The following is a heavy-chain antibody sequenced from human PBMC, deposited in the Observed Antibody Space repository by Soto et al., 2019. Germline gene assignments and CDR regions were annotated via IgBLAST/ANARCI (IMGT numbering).Heavy chain of an antibody. Sequence: EVQLVESGGGLVQPGGSLKLSCAASGFTFSGSAMHWVRQASGKGLEWVGRIRSKANSYATAYAASVKGRFTISRDDSKNTAYLQMNSLKTEDTAGYYCATLPTGGFDYWGQGTLVTVSS. J-gene: IGHJ4*02. CDR3: ATLPTGGFDY. V-gene: IGHV3-73*01. CDR1: GFTFSGSA. CDR2: IRSKANSYAT. D-gene: IGHD4-17*01.